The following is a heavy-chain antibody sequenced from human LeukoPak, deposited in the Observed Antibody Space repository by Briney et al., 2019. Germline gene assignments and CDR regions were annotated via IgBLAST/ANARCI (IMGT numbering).Heavy chain of an antibody. Sequence: SETLSLTCTVSGGSIRSYYWSWIRQSPGKGLEWIGYIYYTGNTNSNPSLKSRVTISVDTSKNQLSLKLSSVTAADTAVYYCARLLAAAEYSFDYWGQGTLVTVSS. V-gene: IGHV4-59*01. CDR2: IYYTGNT. D-gene: IGHD6-13*01. CDR3: ARLLAAAEYSFDY. J-gene: IGHJ4*02. CDR1: GGSIRSYY.